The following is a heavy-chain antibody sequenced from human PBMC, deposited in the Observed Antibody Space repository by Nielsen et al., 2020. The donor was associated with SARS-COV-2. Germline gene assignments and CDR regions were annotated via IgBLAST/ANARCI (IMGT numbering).Heavy chain of an antibody. CDR3: ARDGYCSSTSCYNYYGMGV. D-gene: IGHD2-2*02. Sequence: GESLKISCAASGFTFSSYWMSWVRQAPGKGLEWVANIKQDGSEKYYADSVKGRFTISRDNSKNTLYLQMNSLRAEDTAVYYCARDGYCSSTSCYNYYGMGVWGQGTTVTVSS. V-gene: IGHV3-7*01. CDR2: IKQDGSEK. CDR1: GFTFSSYW. J-gene: IGHJ6*02.